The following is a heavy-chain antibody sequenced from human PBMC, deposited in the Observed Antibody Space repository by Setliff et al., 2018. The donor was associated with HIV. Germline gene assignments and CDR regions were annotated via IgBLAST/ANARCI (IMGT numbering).Heavy chain of an antibody. CDR1: GGSISSGSYY. CDR2: IYTSGST. Sequence: SETLSLTCTVSGGSISSGSYYWNWIRQPAGKGLEWIGRIYTSGSTNYNPSLKSRVTISVDTYKNQFSLKLSSVTDAATAGYYCARDPVKGYYESSGPDYWGQGTLVTVSS. J-gene: IGHJ4*02. V-gene: IGHV4-61*02. CDR3: ARDPVKGYYESSGPDY. D-gene: IGHD3-22*01.